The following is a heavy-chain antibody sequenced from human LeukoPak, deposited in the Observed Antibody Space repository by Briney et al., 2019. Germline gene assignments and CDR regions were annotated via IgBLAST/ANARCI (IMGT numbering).Heavy chain of an antibody. Sequence: SETLSLTCTVSGGSISSSSYYWGWIRQPPGKGLEWIVSIYYSGSTYYNPSLKSRVTISVDTSKNQFSLKLSSVTAADTDVYYCARGNYDYVWGGIDYWGQGTLVTVSS. V-gene: IGHV4-39*01. CDR1: GGSISSSSYY. J-gene: IGHJ4*02. D-gene: IGHD3-16*01. CDR3: ARGNYDYVWGGIDY. CDR2: IYYSGST.